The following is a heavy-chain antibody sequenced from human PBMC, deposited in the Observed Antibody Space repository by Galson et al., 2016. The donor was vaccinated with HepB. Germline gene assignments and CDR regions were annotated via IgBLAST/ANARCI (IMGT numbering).Heavy chain of an antibody. CDR3: VVSVYYR. Sequence: SLRLSCAASGFPFSVYGMSWVRQAPGKGLEWVSDISYDASSLHYADSVKGRFTVSRDNSGHTLYLQMNSLIPEDTAVYYCVVSVYYRWGRGTLVTVSS. CDR2: ISYDASSL. CDR1: GFPFSVYG. J-gene: IGHJ5*02. V-gene: IGHV3-30*03. D-gene: IGHD3-22*01.